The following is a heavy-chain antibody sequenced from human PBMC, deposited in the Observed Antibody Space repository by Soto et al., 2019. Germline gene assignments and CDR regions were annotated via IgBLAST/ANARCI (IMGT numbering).Heavy chain of an antibody. V-gene: IGHV3-15*01. D-gene: IGHD4-17*01. CDR2: IKSRSDGGTT. CDR1: GITFSKAW. CDR3: TTNFYSDHGMDV. J-gene: IGHJ6*02. Sequence: GGSLRLSCAASGITFSKAWMNWVRQSPGKGLEWVGRIKSRSDGGTTDYAAPVKGRFTISRDDSKDTLWLQMNSLKTEDTAVYYCTTNFYSDHGMDVWGQGTTVTVSS.